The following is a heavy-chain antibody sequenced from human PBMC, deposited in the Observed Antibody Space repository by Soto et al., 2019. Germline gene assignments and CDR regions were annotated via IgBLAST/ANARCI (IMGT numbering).Heavy chain of an antibody. CDR2: ISGGGETT. CDR1: GFTFSSYA. V-gene: IGHV3-23*01. D-gene: IGHD3-22*01. J-gene: IGHJ4*02. Sequence: PGGSLRLSCSASGFTFSSYAMSWVRQAPGTGLECVSVISGGGETTYYADSVKGRFTISRDNSKDTLYLQMNSLRAEDTAVYYCAKDPAPTGYYDSSGYPDYWGQGTLVTVSS. CDR3: AKDPAPTGYYDSSGYPDY.